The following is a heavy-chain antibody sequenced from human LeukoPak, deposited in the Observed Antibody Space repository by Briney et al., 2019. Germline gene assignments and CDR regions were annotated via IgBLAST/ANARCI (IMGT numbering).Heavy chain of an antibody. Sequence: KPSETLSLTCTVSGGSISSSSYYWGWLRQPPGKGLEWIGGIYYSGSTYYNPSLKSRVTISVDTSKNQFSLKLSSVTAADTAVYYCARHKGYGSGSYGWFDPWGQGTLVTVSS. CDR1: GGSISSSSYY. CDR3: ARHKGYGSGSYGWFDP. D-gene: IGHD3-10*01. J-gene: IGHJ5*02. V-gene: IGHV4-39*01. CDR2: IYYSGST.